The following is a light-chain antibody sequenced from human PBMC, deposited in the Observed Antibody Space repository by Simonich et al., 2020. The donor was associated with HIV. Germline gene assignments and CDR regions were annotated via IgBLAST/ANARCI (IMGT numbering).Light chain of an antibody. J-gene: IGKJ3*01. CDR1: QRLLHSNVYTY. CDR2: LGS. CDR3: MQTLQTRT. V-gene: IGKV2-28*01. Sequence: DIVMTQSPLSLPVTPGDPASISCRPSQRLLHSNVYTYLDWYLQKPGQSPQLLIYLGSNRASGVPDRFSGSGSGTEYTLRISRVEAEDVGVYYCMQTLQTRTFGPGTKVDIE.